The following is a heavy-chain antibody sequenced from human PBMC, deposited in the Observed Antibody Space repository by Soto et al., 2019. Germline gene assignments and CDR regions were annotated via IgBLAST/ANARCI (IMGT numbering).Heavy chain of an antibody. CDR2: INHSGST. V-gene: IGHV4-34*01. J-gene: IGHJ5*02. CDR1: GGSFSGYY. CDR3: ARGVRSVVNNCFDP. Sequence: QVQLQQWGAGLLKPSETLSLTCAVYGGSFSGYYWSWIRQPPGKGLEWIGEINHSGSTNYNPSLKSRVTISVDTSKNQFSLKLSSVTAADTAVYYCARGVRSVVNNCFDPWGQGTLVTVSS. D-gene: IGHD3-22*01.